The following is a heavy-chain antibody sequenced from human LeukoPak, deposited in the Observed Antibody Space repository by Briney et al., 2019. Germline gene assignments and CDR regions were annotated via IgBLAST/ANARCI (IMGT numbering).Heavy chain of an antibody. D-gene: IGHD1-26*01. J-gene: IGHJ4*02. V-gene: IGHV3-74*01. Sequence: GGSLRLSCAASGFTFSSYWMPWVRHAPGKGLIWVSRINSDGSSTSYADSVKGRFTISRDNAKNTLYLQMNSLRAEDTAVYYCARDSWESGLDYFDYWGQGTLVTVSS. CDR2: INSDGSST. CDR1: GFTFSSYW. CDR3: ARDSWESGLDYFDY.